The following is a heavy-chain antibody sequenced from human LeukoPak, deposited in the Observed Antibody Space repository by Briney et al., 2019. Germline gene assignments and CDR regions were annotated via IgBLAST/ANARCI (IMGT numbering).Heavy chain of an antibody. V-gene: IGHV3-23*01. CDR1: GFTFSRYG. J-gene: IGHJ4*02. CDR3: ATGAYFDH. CDR2: ISDSGGST. Sequence: PGGSLRLSCAASGFTFSRYGMTWVRQAPGKGLEWVSTISDSGGSTYYADSVKGRFTISRDNSKNTLYLQMNSLRAEDTAIYYCATGAYFDHWGQGTLVTVSS.